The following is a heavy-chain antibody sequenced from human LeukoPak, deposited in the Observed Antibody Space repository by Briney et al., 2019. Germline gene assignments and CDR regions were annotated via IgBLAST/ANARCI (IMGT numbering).Heavy chain of an antibody. J-gene: IGHJ4*02. V-gene: IGHV5-51*01. Sequence: GESLKISCKGSGYSFTSFWIGWVRQTPGKGLEWMGIIDPGDSDTRYSPSFQGQVTISADKYISTAYLQWSSLKASDTAMYHCARLGYGNYFDFWGQGTPVTVSS. CDR3: ARLGYGNYFDF. CDR2: IDPGDSDT. CDR1: GYSFTSFW. D-gene: IGHD4-17*01.